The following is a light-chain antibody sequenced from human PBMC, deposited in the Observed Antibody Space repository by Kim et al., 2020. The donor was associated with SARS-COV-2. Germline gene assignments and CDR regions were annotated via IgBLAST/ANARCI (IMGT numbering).Light chain of an antibody. J-gene: IGLJ3*02. CDR3: QSYDSSNHWV. CDR2: EDK. Sequence: NFMLTHPHSVSESPGKTVTISCTRSSGSIASNFVQWYQLRPGSAPTTVIFEDKDRPSGVADRFSGSIDISSNSASLTIYGLRTEDEADYYCQSYDSSNHWVFGGGTQLTVL. V-gene: IGLV6-57*03. CDR1: SGSIASNF.